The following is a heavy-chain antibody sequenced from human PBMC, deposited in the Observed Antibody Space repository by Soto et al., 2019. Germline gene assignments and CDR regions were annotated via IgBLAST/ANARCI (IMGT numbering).Heavy chain of an antibody. CDR2: INPNSGGT. V-gene: IGHV1-2*04. D-gene: IGHD6-19*01. Sequence: ASVKVSCKASGYTFTGYYMHWVRQAPGQGLEWMGWINPNSGGTNYAQKFQGWVTMTRDTSISTAYMELSRLRSDDTAVYYCARGSKQAVAYSFYWFDPWGQGTLVTSPQ. J-gene: IGHJ5*02. CDR1: GYTFTGYY. CDR3: ARGSKQAVAYSFYWFDP.